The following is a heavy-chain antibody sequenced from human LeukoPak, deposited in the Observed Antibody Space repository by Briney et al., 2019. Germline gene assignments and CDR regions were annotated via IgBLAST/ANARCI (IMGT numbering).Heavy chain of an antibody. CDR2: IYYSGST. J-gene: IGHJ6*02. D-gene: IGHD3-3*01. V-gene: IGHV4-31*03. Sequence: PSQTLSLTCTVSGGSISSGGYSWSWIRQHPGKGLEWIGYIYYSGSTYYNPSLKSRVTISVDTSKNQFSLKLSSVTAADTAVYYCARDRITIFGVPQGDGMDVWGQGTTVTVSS. CDR3: ARDRITIFGVPQGDGMDV. CDR1: GGSISSGGYS.